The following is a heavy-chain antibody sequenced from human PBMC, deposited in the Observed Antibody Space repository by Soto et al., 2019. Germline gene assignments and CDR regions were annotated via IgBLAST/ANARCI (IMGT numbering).Heavy chain of an antibody. Sequence: QVQLQQWGAGLLKPSETLSLTCAVYGGSFSGYYWSWIRQPPGKGLEWIGEINHSGSTNYNPPLKSRVTISVDTSKNQFSLKLSSVTAADTAVYYCARNDFLTSHGMDVWGQGTTVTVSS. V-gene: IGHV4-34*01. D-gene: IGHD7-27*01. J-gene: IGHJ6*02. CDR3: ARNDFLTSHGMDV. CDR2: INHSGST. CDR1: GGSFSGYY.